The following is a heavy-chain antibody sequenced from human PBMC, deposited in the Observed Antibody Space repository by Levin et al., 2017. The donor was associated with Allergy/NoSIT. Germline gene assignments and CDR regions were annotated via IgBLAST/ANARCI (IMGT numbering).Heavy chain of an antibody. CDR1: GGTFSSYA. V-gene: IGHV1-69*06. CDR2: IIPIFGTA. J-gene: IGHJ5*02. D-gene: IGHD3-9*01. CDR3: AREDILTGYYSP. Sequence: SVKVSCKASGGTFSSYAISWVRQAPGQGLEWMGGIIPIFGTANYAQKFQGRVTITADKSTSTAYMELSSLRSEDTAVYYCAREDILTGYYSPWGQGTLVTVSS.